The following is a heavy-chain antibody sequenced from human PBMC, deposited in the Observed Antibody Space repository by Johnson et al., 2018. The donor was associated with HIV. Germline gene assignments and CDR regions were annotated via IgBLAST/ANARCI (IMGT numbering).Heavy chain of an antibody. CDR3: AKVRSRWTTFDDAFDI. CDR1: GFRFDDYG. Sequence: VLLVESGGGVVRPGGSLRLSCTVAGFRFDDYGMSWVRQAPGKGLEWISTINWNGGRTGYVDSLKGRFTISRDNAKNSLYLQMNSLRPEDTAVYYCAKVRSRWTTFDDAFDIWGQGTLVTVSS. CDR2: INWNGGRT. V-gene: IGHV3-20*04. J-gene: IGHJ3*02. D-gene: IGHD4-11*01.